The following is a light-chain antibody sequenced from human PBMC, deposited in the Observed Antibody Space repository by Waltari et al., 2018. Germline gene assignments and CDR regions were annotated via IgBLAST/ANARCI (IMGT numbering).Light chain of an antibody. CDR3: SSSAGTTNLI. Sequence: QSALTQPPSASGSPGQSVTIPCTGTSNDVGGYNHVAWFQQHPGKAPKVMVYEVNKRPSGVPDRFSGSKSDNTASLTVSGLQAEDEAVYYCSSSAGTTNLIFGGGTKLTVL. CDR2: EVN. CDR1: SNDVGGYNH. J-gene: IGLJ2*01. V-gene: IGLV2-8*01.